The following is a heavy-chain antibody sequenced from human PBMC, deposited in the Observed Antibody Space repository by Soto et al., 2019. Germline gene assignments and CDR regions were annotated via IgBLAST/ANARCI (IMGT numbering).Heavy chain of an antibody. CDR3: AKVGHTRSVVRFLEWLPDY. CDR2: ISWDGGST. V-gene: IGHV3-43*01. Sequence: PGGSLRLSCAASGFTFDDYTMHWVRQAPGKGLEWVSLISWDGGSTYYADSVKGRFTISRDNSKNSLYLQMNSLRTEDTALYYCAKVGHTRSVVRFLEWLPDYWGQGTLVTVSS. CDR1: GFTFDDYT. J-gene: IGHJ4*02. D-gene: IGHD3-3*01.